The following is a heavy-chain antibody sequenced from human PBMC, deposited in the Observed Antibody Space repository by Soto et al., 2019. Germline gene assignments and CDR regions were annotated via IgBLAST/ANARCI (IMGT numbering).Heavy chain of an antibody. J-gene: IGHJ6*02. CDR1: GFTFSNAW. V-gene: IGHV3-15*07. Sequence: EVQLVESGGGLVKPGGSLRLSCAASGFTFSNAWMNWVRQAPGKGLEWVGRIKSKTDGGTTDYAAPVKGRFTISRDDSKNTLYLQMNSLKTEDTAVYYCTTDIRGVQRKKDIVVVVAANYGDYYYYGMDVWGQGTTVTVSS. D-gene: IGHD2-15*01. CDR2: IKSKTDGGTT. CDR3: TTDIRGVQRKKDIVVVVAANYGDYYYYGMDV.